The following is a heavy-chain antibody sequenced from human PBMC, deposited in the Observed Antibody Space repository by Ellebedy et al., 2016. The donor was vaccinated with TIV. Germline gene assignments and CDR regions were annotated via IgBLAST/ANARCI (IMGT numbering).Heavy chain of an antibody. V-gene: IGHV4-59*08. CDR2: LTYSGNT. CDR1: GASISGGF. J-gene: IGHJ1*01. CDR3: AKLTSGHYSH. D-gene: IGHD2-15*01. Sequence: SETLSLTCTVTGASISGGFWSWVRQPPGKGLEWVGYLTYSGNTRYNPSLKSRVTMSIDASRSKLSLDLTSVTAADTAVYYCAKLTSGHYSHWGQGTLVNVS.